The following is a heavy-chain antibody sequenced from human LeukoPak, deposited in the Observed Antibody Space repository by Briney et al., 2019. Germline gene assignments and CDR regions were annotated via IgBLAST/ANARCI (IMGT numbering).Heavy chain of an antibody. CDR2: INLDGSSA. D-gene: IGHD3-10*01. J-gene: IGHJ4*02. CDR1: GFTFSNYW. CDR3: ASGFLSGRGVVGY. V-gene: IGHV3-74*01. Sequence: GGALRLSCAASGFTFSNYWMHWVRQAPGKGLVWVSRINLDGSSATYADSVKGRFTISRDNAKNTLYLQMNSLSAEDTAVYYCASGFLSGRGVVGYWGQGTLVTVSS.